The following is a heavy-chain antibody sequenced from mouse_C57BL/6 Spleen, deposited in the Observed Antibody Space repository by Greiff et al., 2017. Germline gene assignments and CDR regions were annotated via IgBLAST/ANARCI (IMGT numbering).Heavy chain of an antibody. CDR2: IHPIRCST. J-gene: IGHJ2*01. CDR1: FYTFPSYC. CDR3: AREETTVVATDFDY. D-gene: IGHD1-1*01. Sequence: NPFSSFTLSFTSSFYTFPSYCMHFLTQSPVQGLESIVMIHPIRCSTNYNDKFNSKSTLPVDKSSSTAYMQLSSLTSEYSAVYYCAREETTVVATDFDYWGQGTTLTVSS. V-gene: IGHV1-64*01.